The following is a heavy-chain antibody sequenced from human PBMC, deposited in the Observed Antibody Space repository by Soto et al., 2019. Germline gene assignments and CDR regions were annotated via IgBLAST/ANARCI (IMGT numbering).Heavy chain of an antibody. V-gene: IGHV1-69*06. D-gene: IGHD2-15*01. Sequence: QVQLVQSGAEVTKPGPSVKVSCKASGGTFSSSAISWVRQAPGQGLEWMGGIIPIFGTAKYSQTFQGTVNVTTDKSTSTAYMEVSSLRSEDTAVYYCASRGYCSSGRCSTGTGGFDPWGQGTLGPVSS. CDR2: IIPIFGTA. J-gene: IGHJ5*02. CDR3: ASRGYCSSGRCSTGTGGFDP. CDR1: GGTFSSSA.